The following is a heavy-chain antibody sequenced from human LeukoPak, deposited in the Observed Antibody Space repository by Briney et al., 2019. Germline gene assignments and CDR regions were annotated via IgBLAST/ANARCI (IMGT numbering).Heavy chain of an antibody. J-gene: IGHJ6*02. CDR3: ARALRYCSGGSCYDYGMDV. Sequence: GASVKVSCKASGYTFTSYGISWMRQAPGQGLEWMGWISAYNGNTNYAQKLQGRVTMTTDTSTSTAYMELRSLRSDDTAVYYCARALRYCSGGSCYDYGMDVWGQGTTVTVSS. V-gene: IGHV1-18*01. CDR1: GYTFTSYG. D-gene: IGHD2-15*01. CDR2: ISAYNGNT.